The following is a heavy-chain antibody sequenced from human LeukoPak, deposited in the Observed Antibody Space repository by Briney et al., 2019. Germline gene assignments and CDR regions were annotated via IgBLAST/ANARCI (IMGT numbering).Heavy chain of an antibody. V-gene: IGHV3-21*01. CDR2: ISSSSSYI. Sequence: GGSLRLSCAAPGFTFSSYSMNWVRQAPGKGLEWVSSISSSSSYIYYADSVKGRFTISRDNAKNSLYLQMNSLRAEDTAVHYCAREGSLGYCSSTSCYTLDWFDPWGQGTLVTVSS. CDR3: AREGSLGYCSSTSCYTLDWFDP. CDR1: GFTFSSYS. J-gene: IGHJ5*02. D-gene: IGHD2-2*02.